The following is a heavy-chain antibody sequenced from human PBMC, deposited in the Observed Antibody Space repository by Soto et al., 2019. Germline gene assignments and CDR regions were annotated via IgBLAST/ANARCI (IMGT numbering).Heavy chain of an antibody. CDR3: AKGPDGSGYYHNWFDS. CDR1: GFTFSNSA. V-gene: IGHV3-73*01. CDR2: IRDKVNNYAT. J-gene: IGHJ5*01. Sequence: GGSLRLSCAASGFTFSNSAIHWVRQASGKGLEWVGRIRDKVNNYATEYAASVKGRFTMSRDESKNRLSLQMNSLRVEDTAVYYCAKGPDGSGYYHNWFDSWGQGTLVTVSS. D-gene: IGHD3-22*01.